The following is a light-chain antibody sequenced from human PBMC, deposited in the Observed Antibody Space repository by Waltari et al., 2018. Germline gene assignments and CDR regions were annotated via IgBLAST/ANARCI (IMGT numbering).Light chain of an antibody. J-gene: IGKJ5*01. CDR2: AAS. CDR1: QGVSTW. V-gene: IGKV1-12*01. CDR3: QQANSFPLT. Sequence: DIQMTQSPSSVSASVGDRVTITCRASQGVSTWLAWHQQKPGKAPKLLIYAASTLQTGAPSRFSGSGSGTDFTLTINTLQAEDSATYYCQQANSFPLTFGQGTRLEIK.